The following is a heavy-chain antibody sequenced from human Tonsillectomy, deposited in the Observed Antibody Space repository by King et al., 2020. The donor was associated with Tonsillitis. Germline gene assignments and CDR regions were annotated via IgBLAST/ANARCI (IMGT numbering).Heavy chain of an antibody. CDR2: INPSGGST. V-gene: IGHV1-46*01. CDR3: ARTYYYDRSGYYFGY. Sequence: QLVQSGAEVKKPGASVKVSCKASGYTFTSYYVHWVRQAPGQGLEWMGLINPSGGSTSYAQKFQGRVSMTRDTSTSTVYMELSSLRAEDTAVYYCARTYYYDRSGYYFGYWGQGTLVTVSS. J-gene: IGHJ4*02. CDR1: GYTFTSYY. D-gene: IGHD3-22*01.